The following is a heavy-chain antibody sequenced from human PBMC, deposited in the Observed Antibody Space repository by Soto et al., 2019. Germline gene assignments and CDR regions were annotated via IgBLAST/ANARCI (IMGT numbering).Heavy chain of an antibody. Sequence: SVKVSCKASGGTFSSYTISWVRQAPGQGLEWKGRIIPILGIANYAQKFQGRVTITADNSTSTAYMELRSLRSDDTAVFYCARGVGSGSYYNQYNWFDPWGQETLVTVSS. J-gene: IGHJ5*02. D-gene: IGHD3-10*01. CDR1: GGTFSSYT. CDR3: ARGVGSGSYYNQYNWFDP. CDR2: IIPILGIA. V-gene: IGHV1-69*02.